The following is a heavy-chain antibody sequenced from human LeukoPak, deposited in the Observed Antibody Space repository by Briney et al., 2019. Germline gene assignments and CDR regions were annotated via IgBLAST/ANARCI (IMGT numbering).Heavy chain of an antibody. CDR2: IYHSGST. Sequence: SETLSLTCTVSGYSISSGYYWGWIRQPPGKGLEWIGSIYHSGSTYYNPSLKSRVTISVDTSKNQFSLKLSSVTAADTAVYYCASNMIYYDSSGYLSPNWFDPWGQGTLVTVSS. V-gene: IGHV4-38-2*02. D-gene: IGHD3-22*01. CDR1: GYSISSGYY. J-gene: IGHJ5*02. CDR3: ASNMIYYDSSGYLSPNWFDP.